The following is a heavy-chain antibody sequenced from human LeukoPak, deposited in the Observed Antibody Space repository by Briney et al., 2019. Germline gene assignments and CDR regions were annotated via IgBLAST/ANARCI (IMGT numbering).Heavy chain of an antibody. CDR2: IYYRGST. CDR3: ARISGSYGDYEVSFEFRYDY. Sequence: PSETLSLTCTVSGGSISSSSNYWGWIRQPPGKGLEWIGSIYYRGSTYYNPSLKSRVTISVDTSKNQFSLKLSSVTAADTAVYYCARISGSYGDYEVSFEFRYDYWGQGTLVTVSS. V-gene: IGHV4-39*07. J-gene: IGHJ4*02. CDR1: GGSISSSSNY. D-gene: IGHD4-17*01.